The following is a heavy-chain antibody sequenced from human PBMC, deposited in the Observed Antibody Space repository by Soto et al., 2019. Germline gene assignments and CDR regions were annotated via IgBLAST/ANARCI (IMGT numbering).Heavy chain of an antibody. Sequence: PLETLSLTCAVYGGSFSGDYWSWIRQPPGKGLEWIGEINHSGSTNYNPSLKSRVTISVDTSKNQFSLKLSSVTAADTAVYYCARATGGASSWYYYYGMDVWGQGTTVTVSS. CDR3: ARATGGASSWYYYYGMDV. J-gene: IGHJ6*02. D-gene: IGHD6-13*01. V-gene: IGHV4-34*01. CDR1: GGSFSGDY. CDR2: INHSGST.